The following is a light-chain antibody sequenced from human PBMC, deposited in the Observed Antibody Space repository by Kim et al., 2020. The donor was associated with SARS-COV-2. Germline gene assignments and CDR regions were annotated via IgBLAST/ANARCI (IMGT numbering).Light chain of an antibody. CDR2: GAS. V-gene: IGKV3-15*01. CDR3: QQYNNWPPLT. Sequence: ETVMTQSPATLSVSPGERATLSCRASQGVGSNLAWYQQKPGQAPRLLIYGASTRATGIPARFSGSVSATEFTLTISSLQSEDFAVYYCQQYNNWPPLTFGGGTKVEI. CDR1: QGVGSN. J-gene: IGKJ4*01.